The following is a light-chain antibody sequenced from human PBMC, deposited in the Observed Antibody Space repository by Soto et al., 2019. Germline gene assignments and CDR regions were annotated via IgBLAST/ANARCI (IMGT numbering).Light chain of an antibody. CDR2: TVS. Sequence: AIQMTHSPSSLSASLLDRVTITFRASQSIRDDLAWFQQKPGRAPKLLISTVSNLQSGVPSRFSGSGYGTDFTLTISSLQPEDFATYFCLQDYSYPPTFGQGTKVDIK. CDR1: QSIRDD. J-gene: IGKJ1*01. CDR3: LQDYSYPPT. V-gene: IGKV1-6*01.